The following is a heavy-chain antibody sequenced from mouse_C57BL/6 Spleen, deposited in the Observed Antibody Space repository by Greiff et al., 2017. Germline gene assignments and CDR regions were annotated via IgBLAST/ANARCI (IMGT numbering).Heavy chain of an antibody. D-gene: IGHD2-3*01. V-gene: IGHV1-80*01. CDR3: ARWLLRDWYFDV. Sequence: VKLQESGAELVRPGASVKISCKASGYAFSSYWMNWVKQRPGQGLEWIGQIYPGDGDTNYNGKFKGKATLTADKASSTAYMQLSSLTSADSAVYFGARWLLRDWYFDVWGTGTTGTVSS. CDR2: IYPGDGDT. CDR1: GYAFSSYW. J-gene: IGHJ1*03.